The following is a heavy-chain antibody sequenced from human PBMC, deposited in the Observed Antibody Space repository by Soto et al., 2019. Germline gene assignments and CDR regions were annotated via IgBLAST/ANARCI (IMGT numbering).Heavy chain of an antibody. CDR1: GGSISTTSSY. J-gene: IGHJ3*02. Sequence: QLQLQESGPGLVKPSETLSLTCTVSGGSISTTSSYWGWIRQPPGKGLAWIGSIYYRGSTFYNPSPQSRVTISVDTSKTQFALRLSSVTAADTAVYFCARVAFGVVIGWDGFDIWGQGTVVTVSS. D-gene: IGHD3-3*01. CDR3: ARVAFGVVIGWDGFDI. CDR2: IYYRGST. V-gene: IGHV4-39*01.